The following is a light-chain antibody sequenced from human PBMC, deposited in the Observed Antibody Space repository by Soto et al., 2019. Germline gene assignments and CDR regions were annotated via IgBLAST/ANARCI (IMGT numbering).Light chain of an antibody. CDR2: DAS. CDR3: QQRTHWPRT. CDR1: QSVSSN. J-gene: IGKJ1*01. Sequence: IVWTHSPGTLSCSPGEIAALSVGASQSVSSNYVAWFQQKNGQAPRLLIYDASNRATGIPARFSGSGSGTDFTLTISSLEPEDFAVYYCQQRTHWPRTFGQGTKVDIK. V-gene: IGKV3-11*01.